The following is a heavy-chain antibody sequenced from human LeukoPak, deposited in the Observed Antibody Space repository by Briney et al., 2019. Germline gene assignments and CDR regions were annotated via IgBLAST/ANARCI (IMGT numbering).Heavy chain of an antibody. D-gene: IGHD6-6*01. CDR1: GFTFSTSG. Sequence: GGSLRLSCAASGFTFSTSGMNWVRQAPGKGLEWVSYITSSSSAKYYAASVRGRFTISRDNAKNSLYLQMNSLTAEDTAVYYCVRDQGSWSIAAHLDTFDMWGQGTMVTVSS. CDR2: ITSSSSAK. J-gene: IGHJ3*02. V-gene: IGHV3-48*01. CDR3: VRDQGSWSIAAHLDTFDM.